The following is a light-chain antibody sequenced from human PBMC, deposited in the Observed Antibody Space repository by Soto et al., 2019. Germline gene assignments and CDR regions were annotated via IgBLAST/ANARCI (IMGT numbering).Light chain of an antibody. CDR1: QSVSSD. CDR2: GAS. CDR3: QQRSNWPPIT. Sequence: EIVLTQSPGTLSVSPGESATLSCRASQSVSSDLAWYQQKPGQAPRLLIYGASNRAAGIPARFSGSGSGTDFTLTINSLEPEDFAVYYCQQRSNWPPITFGQGTRLEI. V-gene: IGKV3-11*01. J-gene: IGKJ5*01.